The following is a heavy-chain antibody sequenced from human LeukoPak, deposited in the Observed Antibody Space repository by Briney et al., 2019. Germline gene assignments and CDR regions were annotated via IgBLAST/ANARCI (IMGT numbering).Heavy chain of an antibody. CDR3: ARVDYYDSSGYYPFDY. V-gene: IGHV1-2*06. CDR2: INPNSGGT. CDR1: GYTFTGYY. Sequence: ASVKVSCKASGYTFTGYYMHWVRQAPGQGLEWMGRINPNSGGTNYAQKFQGRVTMTGDTSISTAYMELSRLRSDDTAVYYCARVDYYDSSGYYPFDYWGQGTLVTVSS. J-gene: IGHJ4*02. D-gene: IGHD3-22*01.